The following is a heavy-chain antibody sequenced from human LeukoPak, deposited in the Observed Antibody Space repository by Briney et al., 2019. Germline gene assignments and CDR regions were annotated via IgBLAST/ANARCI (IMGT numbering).Heavy chain of an antibody. CDR1: GGSFSCYY. D-gene: IGHD6-13*01. CDR2: INHSGST. V-gene: IGHV4-34*01. Sequence: PSETLSLTCAVYGGSFSCYYWSWIRQPPGKGLEWIGEINHSGSTNYNPSLKSRVTISVDTSKNQFSLKLSSVTAADTAVYYCASRGSSRIRTHFDYWGQGTLVTVSS. J-gene: IGHJ4*02. CDR3: ASRGSSRIRTHFDY.